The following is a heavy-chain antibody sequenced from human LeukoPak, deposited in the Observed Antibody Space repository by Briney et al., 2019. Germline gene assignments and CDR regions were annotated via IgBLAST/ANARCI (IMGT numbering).Heavy chain of an antibody. Sequence: GGSLRLSCAASGSTFGSYAMSWVRQAPGKGLEWVSAISGSGGSTYYADSVKGRFTISRDNSKNTLYLQMNSLRAEDTAVYYCAKAGSAYNWNDGVDYWGQGTLVTVSS. V-gene: IGHV3-23*01. D-gene: IGHD1-20*01. CDR2: ISGSGGST. CDR3: AKAGSAYNWNDGVDY. J-gene: IGHJ4*02. CDR1: GSTFGSYA.